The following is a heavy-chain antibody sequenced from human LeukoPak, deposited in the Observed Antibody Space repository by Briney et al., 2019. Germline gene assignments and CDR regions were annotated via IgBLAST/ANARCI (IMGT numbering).Heavy chain of an antibody. V-gene: IGHV3-23*01. J-gene: IGHJ4*02. CDR1: GFTFSTYA. CDR3: TKDGTDYSSFDY. D-gene: IGHD4-11*01. CDR2: ISASGDNT. Sequence: GGSLRLSCAASGFTFSTYAMTWVRQAPGKGLEWVSLISASGDNTYYADSVEGRFTISRDNSKNTLYLQMNSLRAEDTAVYYCTKDGTDYSSFDYWGQGTLVTVSS.